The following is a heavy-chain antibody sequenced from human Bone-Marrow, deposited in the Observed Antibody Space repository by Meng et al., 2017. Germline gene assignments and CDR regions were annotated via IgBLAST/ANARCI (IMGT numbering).Heavy chain of an antibody. CDR2: IKQDGSEK. V-gene: IGHV3-7*01. Sequence: GGSLRLSCAASGFTFSSYWMSWVRQAPGKGLEWVANIKQDGSEKYYVDSVKGRFTITRDNAKNSLFPQMNSLRAEDTAVYYGARDVYSSAWWYYFDYWGQGTRVTVSS. J-gene: IGHJ4*02. CDR3: ARDVYSSAWWYYFDY. CDR1: GFTFSSYW. D-gene: IGHD6-19*01.